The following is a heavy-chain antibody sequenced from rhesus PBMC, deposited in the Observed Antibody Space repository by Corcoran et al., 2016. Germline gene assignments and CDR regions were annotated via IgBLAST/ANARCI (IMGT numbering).Heavy chain of an antibody. V-gene: IGHV1S9*01. CDR2: FNPSDGNA. Sequence: QVQLVQSGAEVKKPGASVKLSCKASGYTFTSYYINWGRQAPEQVLDWMGWFNPSDGNAGSAQKFQGRVTMTRDTSTSTAYMELNSLRSEDTAVYYCARGGHELDVWGRGVLVTVSS. J-gene: IGHJ5-2*02. CDR3: ARGGHELDV. CDR1: GYTFTSYY.